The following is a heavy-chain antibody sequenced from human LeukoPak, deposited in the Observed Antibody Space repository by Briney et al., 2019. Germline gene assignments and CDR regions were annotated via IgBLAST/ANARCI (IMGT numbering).Heavy chain of an antibody. D-gene: IGHD6-13*01. CDR3: ARDAQQQLDLNRFDY. CDR1: VYTFTGYY. CDR2: INPNSGGT. J-gene: IGHJ4*02. Sequence: ASVKVSCKASVYTFTGYYMHWVRQAPGQGLEWMGWINPNSGGTNYAQKCQGRVTMTRDTSISTAYMELSRLRSDDMAVYYCARDAQQQLDLNRFDYWGQGTLVTVSS. V-gene: IGHV1-2*02.